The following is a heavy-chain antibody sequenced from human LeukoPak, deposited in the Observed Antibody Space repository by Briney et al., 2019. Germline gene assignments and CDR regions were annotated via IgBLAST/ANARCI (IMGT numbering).Heavy chain of an antibody. V-gene: IGHV4-34*01. CDR1: GGSFSCYY. Sequence: PSETLSLTCAVSGGSFSCYYWSWIRQPPGKGLEWIGEINYSGSTNYNPSLKSRVTISVDTSKNQFSLKLSSVTAADTAVYYCARGPYRYYYDSSGYFYFFDYWGQGTLVTVSS. CDR2: INYSGST. J-gene: IGHJ4*02. D-gene: IGHD3-22*01. CDR3: ARGPYRYYYDSSGYFYFFDY.